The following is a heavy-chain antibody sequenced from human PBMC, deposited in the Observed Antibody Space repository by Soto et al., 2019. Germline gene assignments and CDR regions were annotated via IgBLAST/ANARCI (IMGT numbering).Heavy chain of an antibody. CDR3: AHRVLRTVFGLVTTSAIYFDF. J-gene: IGHJ4*02. V-gene: IGHV2-5*02. CDR2: IYWDDDK. Sequence: QITLNESGPTVVRPTETLTLTCRFSGFSLTTSGVGVGWIRQSPGKAPEWLALIYWDDDKRYSASLKSRLTIPKDTSKIQVVLPVSDSDPTDTATYYCAHRVLRTVFGLVTTSAIYFDFWGQGTPVAVSS. CDR1: GFSLTTSGVG. D-gene: IGHD3-3*01.